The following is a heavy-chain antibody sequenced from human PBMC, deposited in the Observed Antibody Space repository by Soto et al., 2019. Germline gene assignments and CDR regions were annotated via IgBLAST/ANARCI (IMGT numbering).Heavy chain of an antibody. CDR3: TREFWSIHTANFDY. J-gene: IGHJ4*02. CDR1: GFTFGDYA. Sequence: GGSLRLSCTASGFTFGDYAMSWFRQAPGKGLEWVGFIRSKAYGGTTEYAASVKGRFTISRDDSKSIAYLQMNSLKTEDTAVYYCTREFWSIHTANFDYWGQGTLVTVSS. V-gene: IGHV3-49*03. CDR2: IRSKAYGGTT. D-gene: IGHD3-3*01.